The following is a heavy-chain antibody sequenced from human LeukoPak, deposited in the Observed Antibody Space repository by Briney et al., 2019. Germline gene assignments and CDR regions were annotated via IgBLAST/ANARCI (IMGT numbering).Heavy chain of an antibody. CDR2: IYYSGST. CDR3: ASRGMDGYRF. Sequence: SETLSLTCTVSGGSISSYYWSWIRQPPGKGLEWIGYIYYSGSTNYNPSPKSRVTISVDTSKNQFSLKLSSVTAADTAVYYCASRGMDGYRFWGQGTLVTVSS. CDR1: GGSISSYY. D-gene: IGHD5-24*01. V-gene: IGHV4-59*01. J-gene: IGHJ4*02.